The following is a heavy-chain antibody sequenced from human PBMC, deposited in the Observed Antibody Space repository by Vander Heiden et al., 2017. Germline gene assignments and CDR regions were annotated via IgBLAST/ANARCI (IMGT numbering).Heavy chain of an antibody. V-gene: IGHV4-34*01. J-gene: IGHJ4*02. Sequence: VQPPQSGSGLLKPSETLSLTCTVYRGSFSGYYWSWICQPSGKGLEWIGEINNSGSTNYNTSLKSRVTISVDRSKNEFSPKLSSVTAADTAVYYCARVPYLDYWGQGTLVTVSS. CDR1: RGSFSGYY. D-gene: IGHD2-2*01. CDR3: ARVPYLDY. CDR2: INNSGST.